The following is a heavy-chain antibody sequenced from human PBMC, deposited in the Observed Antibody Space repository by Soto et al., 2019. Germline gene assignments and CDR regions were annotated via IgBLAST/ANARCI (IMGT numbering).Heavy chain of an antibody. CDR2: IIPIFGTA. D-gene: IGHD3-22*01. CDR3: GRGGLGVYYDRSGYYYGETFDY. CDR1: EGTFSSYA. Sequence: QVQLVQSGAEVKKPGSSVKVSCKASEGTFSSYAITWVRQAPGQGLEWMGGIIPIFGTANYAQKFQGRVTITADETTSTAYMELSSLRSEDTAVYYCGRGGLGVYYDRSGYYYGETFDYRGQGTLVTVSS. V-gene: IGHV1-69*01. J-gene: IGHJ4*02.